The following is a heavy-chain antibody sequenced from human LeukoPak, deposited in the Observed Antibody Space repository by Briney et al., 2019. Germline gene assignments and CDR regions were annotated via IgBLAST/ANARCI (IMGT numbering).Heavy chain of an antibody. CDR2: ISWNSGSI. D-gene: IGHD6-13*01. V-gene: IGHV3-9*01. Sequence: GGSLRLSCAASGFTFDDYAMHWVRHAPGKGLEWVSGISWNSGSIGYADSVKGRFTISRDNAKNSLYLQMNSLRAEDTALYYCAKGRTIAAVAFDIWGQGTMVTVSS. CDR3: AKGRTIAAVAFDI. CDR1: GFTFDDYA. J-gene: IGHJ3*02.